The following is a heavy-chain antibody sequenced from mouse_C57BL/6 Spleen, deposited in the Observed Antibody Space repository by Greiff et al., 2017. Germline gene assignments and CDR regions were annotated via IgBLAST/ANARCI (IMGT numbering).Heavy chain of an antibody. D-gene: IGHD4-1*01. CDR1: GYTFTDYT. CDR3: ARSGSGYYFDY. Sequence: LQEPDAELVKPGASVKISCKASGYTFTDYTIHWMKQRPEQGLEWIGYIYPRDGSTNYNEKFKGKATLTADKSSSTAYMQLNSLTSEDSAVYFCARSGSGYYFDYWGQGTTLTVSS. V-gene: IGHV1-78*01. CDR2: IYPRDGST. J-gene: IGHJ2*01.